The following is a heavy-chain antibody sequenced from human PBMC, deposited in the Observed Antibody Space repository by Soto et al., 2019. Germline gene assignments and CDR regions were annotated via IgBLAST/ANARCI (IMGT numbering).Heavy chain of an antibody. CDR2: IKNDGSGA. Sequence: EVQLVESGGGLVQPGGSLRLSCAASGFTFSSFWLHWVRQAPGKGLVWVSRIKNDGSGATYTDSVRGRFTISRDNAKHTLYLQINSLRAEDTAVYYCTRGAYRDYVCLWGQGNLVTVPS. J-gene: IGHJ4*02. V-gene: IGHV3-74*01. CDR3: TRGAYRDYVCL. D-gene: IGHD4-17*01. CDR1: GFTFSSFW.